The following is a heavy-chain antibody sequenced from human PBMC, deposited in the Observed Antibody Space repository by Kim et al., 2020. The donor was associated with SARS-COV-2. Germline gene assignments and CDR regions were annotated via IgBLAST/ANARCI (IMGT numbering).Heavy chain of an antibody. V-gene: IGHV3-11*05. CDR3: ARGQGRFSIYYYGMDV. J-gene: IGHJ6*02. CDR1: GFTFSDYY. D-gene: IGHD3-3*01. Sequence: GGSLRLSCAASGFTFSDYYMSWIRQAPGKGLEWVSYISSSSSYTNYADSVKGRFTISRDNAKNSLYLQMNSLRAEDTAVYYCARGQGRFSIYYYGMDVSGQGTTVTVSS. CDR2: ISSSSSYT.